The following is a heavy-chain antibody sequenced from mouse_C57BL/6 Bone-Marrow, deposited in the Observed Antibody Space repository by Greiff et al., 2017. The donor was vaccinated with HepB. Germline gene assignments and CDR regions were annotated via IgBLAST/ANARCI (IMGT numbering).Heavy chain of an antibody. J-gene: IGHJ4*01. CDR1: GFNIKDDY. CDR3: RRGKRAMDY. Sequence: VQLQQPGAELVRPGASVKLSCTASGFNIKDDYMHWVKQRPEQGLEWIGWIDPENGDTEYASKFQGKATITADTSSNTAYLQLSSLTSEDTAVYYCRRGKRAMDYWGQGTSVTVSS. D-gene: IGHD2-1*01. CDR2: IDPENGDT. V-gene: IGHV14-4*01.